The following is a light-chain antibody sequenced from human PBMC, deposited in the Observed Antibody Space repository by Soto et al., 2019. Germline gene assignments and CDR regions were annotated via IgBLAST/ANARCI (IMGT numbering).Light chain of an antibody. Sequence: QSALTQPASVSGSPGQSITISYTGTSSDVGGYNYVSWYQQHPGKAPKLMIYDVSNRPSGVSNRFSGSKSGNTASLTISGLQAEDEADYYCSSYTSSSFVVFGGGTKVTVL. V-gene: IGLV2-14*01. CDR1: SSDVGGYNY. J-gene: IGLJ2*01. CDR2: DVS. CDR3: SSYTSSSFVV.